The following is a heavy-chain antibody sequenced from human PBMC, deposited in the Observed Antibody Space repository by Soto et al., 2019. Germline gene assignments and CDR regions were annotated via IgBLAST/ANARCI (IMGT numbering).Heavy chain of an antibody. D-gene: IGHD4-4*01. CDR2: IYYSGTT. J-gene: IGHJ4*02. CDR1: GGSISSGGYY. CDR3: AKDYSGNHWIDF. Sequence: SETLSLTCTVSGGSISSGGYYWSWIRQHPGKGLEWIGYIYYSGTTYYNPSLKGRFTISRDNARNSLFLQLNSLRPDDTAFYYCAKDYSGNHWIDFWGLGTLVTVS. V-gene: IGHV4-31*08.